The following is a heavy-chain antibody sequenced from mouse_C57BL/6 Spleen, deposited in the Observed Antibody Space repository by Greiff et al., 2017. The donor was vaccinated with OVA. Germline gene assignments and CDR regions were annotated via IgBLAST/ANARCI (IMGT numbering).Heavy chain of an antibody. J-gene: IGHJ4*01. V-gene: IGHV1-54*01. CDR1: GYAFTNYL. CDR3: ARGGFLYAMDY. Sequence: QVQLQQSGAELVRPGTSVKVSCKASGYAFTNYLIEWVKQRPGQGLEWIGVINPGSGGTIYNEKFKGKATLTADKSSSTAYMQLSSLTSEDSAVYFCARGGFLYAMDYWVQGTSVTVSS. CDR2: INPGSGGT.